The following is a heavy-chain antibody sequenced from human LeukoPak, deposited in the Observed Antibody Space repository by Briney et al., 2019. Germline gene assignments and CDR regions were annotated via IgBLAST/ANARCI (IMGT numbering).Heavy chain of an antibody. CDR2: TYYRSKWYN. V-gene: IGHV6-1*01. CDR1: GDSVSSNSAA. D-gene: IGHD3-9*01. Sequence: SQTLSLTCAISGDSVSSNSAAWNWIRQSPSRGLEWLGRTYYRSKWYNDYAVSVKSRITINPDTSKNQFSLQLNSVTPEDTAVYYCAREGQDILTGAPYYGMDVWGKGTTVTVSS. CDR3: AREGQDILTGAPYYGMDV. J-gene: IGHJ6*04.